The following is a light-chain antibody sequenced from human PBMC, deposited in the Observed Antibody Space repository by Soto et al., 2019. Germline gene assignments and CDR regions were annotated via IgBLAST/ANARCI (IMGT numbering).Light chain of an antibody. V-gene: IGKV1-39*01. CDR3: QQSYSTPIT. CDR2: ASS. Sequence: DIQMTQNPSSLSASVGDRVTITCRASQSISSYLNWYQQKPGKAPKLLIYASSSLQSGVPSRFSGSGSGADFILTISSLQSEDFATYYCQQSYSTPITFGHVTRLEIK. CDR1: QSISSY. J-gene: IGKJ5*01.